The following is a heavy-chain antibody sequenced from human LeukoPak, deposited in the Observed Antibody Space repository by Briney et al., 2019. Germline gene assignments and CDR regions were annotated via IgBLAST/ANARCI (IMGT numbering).Heavy chain of an antibody. CDR3: ASAPNMYYFDH. D-gene: IGHD4/OR15-4a*01. Sequence: SKTLSLTCTSSGDSISHYYWSWIRHSPGRGLEWIGYVDYSGSTNYNPSLKSRVTISGDTSKKQFSLGLSSVTAADTAVYYCASAPNMYYFDHWGQGALVTVSS. CDR1: GDSISHYY. V-gene: IGHV4-59*12. J-gene: IGHJ4*02. CDR2: VDYSGST.